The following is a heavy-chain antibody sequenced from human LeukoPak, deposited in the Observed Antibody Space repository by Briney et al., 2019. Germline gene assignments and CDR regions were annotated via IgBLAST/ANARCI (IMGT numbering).Heavy chain of an antibody. J-gene: IGHJ4*02. CDR2: IYSGGST. Sequence: GGSLRLSCAASGFTVSSNYMSWVRQAPGKGLEWVSVIYSGGSTYYADSVKGRFTISRDNSKNTLYLQMNSLRAEDTAVYYCARAFPFSSIWYPFDYWGQGTLVTVSS. D-gene: IGHD6-13*01. CDR1: GFTVSSNY. V-gene: IGHV3-53*01. CDR3: ARAFPFSSIWYPFDY.